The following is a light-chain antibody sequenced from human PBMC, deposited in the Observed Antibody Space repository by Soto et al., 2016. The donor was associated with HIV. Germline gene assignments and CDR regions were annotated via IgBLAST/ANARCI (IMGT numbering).Light chain of an antibody. CDR3: QQSYTLPLT. CDR2: ASS. CDR1: QSISNY. Sequence: DIQMTQSPSSLSASVGDRVTITCRASQSISNYLNWYQQKPGKAPKLLIYASSSLQSGVPSRFSGSGSGTVFTLTISSLQPEDFATYYCQQSYTLPLTFGQGTRLEI. V-gene: IGKV1-39*01. J-gene: IGKJ5*01.